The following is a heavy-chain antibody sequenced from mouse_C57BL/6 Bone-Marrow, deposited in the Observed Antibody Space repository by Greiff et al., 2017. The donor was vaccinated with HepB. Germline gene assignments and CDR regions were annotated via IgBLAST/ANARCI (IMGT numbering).Heavy chain of an antibody. Sequence: DVKLVESGGGLVKPGGSLKLSCAASGFTFSSYTMSWVRQTPEKRLEWVATISGGGGNTYYPDSVKGRFTISRDNAKNTLYLQMSSLRSEDTALYYCARHEGLLRAMDYWGQGTSVTVSS. CDR3: ARHEGLLRAMDY. D-gene: IGHD2-3*01. CDR2: ISGGGGNT. CDR1: GFTFSSYT. V-gene: IGHV5-9*01. J-gene: IGHJ4*01.